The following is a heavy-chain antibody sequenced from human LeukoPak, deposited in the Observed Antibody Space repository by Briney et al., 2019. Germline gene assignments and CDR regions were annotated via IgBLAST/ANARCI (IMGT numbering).Heavy chain of an antibody. Sequence: ASVKVSCKASGYTFTGYYMHWVRQAPGQGLEWMGWINPNSGGTNYAQKFQGRVTMTRDTSISTAYMELSRLRSDDTAVYYCTIMTTVTKKDYWYFDLWGRGTLVTVSS. D-gene: IGHD4-17*01. CDR1: GYTFTGYY. J-gene: IGHJ2*01. V-gene: IGHV1-2*02. CDR3: TIMTTVTKKDYWYFDL. CDR2: INPNSGGT.